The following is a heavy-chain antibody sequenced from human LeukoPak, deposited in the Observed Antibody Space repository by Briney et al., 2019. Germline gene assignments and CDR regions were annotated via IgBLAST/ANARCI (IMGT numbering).Heavy chain of an antibody. Sequence: SDTLSLTCTVSGTSITSYYWNWIRQAPGQGPEWIGYGHYSGNTKYNPPLKSRVTISVDTSKNQFSLRLRSVTAADTAVYFCAKLASDNRAFDLWGQGTLVTVSS. D-gene: IGHD3-10*01. CDR3: AKLASDNRAFDL. CDR1: GTSITSYY. J-gene: IGHJ4*02. CDR2: GHYSGNT. V-gene: IGHV4-59*08.